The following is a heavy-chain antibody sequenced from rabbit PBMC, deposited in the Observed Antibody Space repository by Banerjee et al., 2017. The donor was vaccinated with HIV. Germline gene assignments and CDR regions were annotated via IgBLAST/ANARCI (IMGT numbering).Heavy chain of an antibody. D-gene: IGHD1-1*01. J-gene: IGHJ6*01. CDR2: IRTSSGNT. CDR1: GFDLSSYYY. Sequence: QQQLEESGGGLVKPEGSLTLTCKASGFDLSSYYYMCWVRQAPGKGLEWIACIRTSSGNTYYASWAKGRFTISKTSSTTVTLQMTSLTAADTATYFCARGDGSSSGGYRLYYGMDLWGQGTLVTVS. V-gene: IGHV1S45*01. CDR3: ARGDGSSSGGYRLYYGMDL.